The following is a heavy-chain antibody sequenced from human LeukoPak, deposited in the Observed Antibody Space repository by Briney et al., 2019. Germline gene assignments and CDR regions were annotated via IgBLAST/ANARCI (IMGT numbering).Heavy chain of an antibody. CDR3: TRMTTGHDY. CDR2: INHSGYT. J-gene: IGHJ4*02. V-gene: IGHV4-34*01. CDR1: GVSFDDSY. Sequence: SETLSLTCGVSGVSFDDSYWSWVRQTPGKGLEWLGEINHSGYTNDSPSLKSRVTLSIDTSRKQFSLNLRSVTVADAGIYYCTRMTTGHDYWGQGTLVTVSS. D-gene: IGHD4-17*01.